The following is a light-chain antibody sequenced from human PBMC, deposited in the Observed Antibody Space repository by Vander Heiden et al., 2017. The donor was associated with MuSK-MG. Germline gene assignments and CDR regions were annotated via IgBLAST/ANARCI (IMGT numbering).Light chain of an antibody. CDR1: SSDVGNYNY. Sequence: QPALTQPPSASGSLGQSVTISCTGTSSDVGNYNYVSWYQQPPAKAPKLMIYEVSKRPAGVPDRFAGSESGNTATLTVAGRQAEDEDDYYCRSDADSNGLFGGGTTRTVL. CDR2: EVS. CDR3: RSDADSNGL. J-gene: IGLJ2*01. V-gene: IGLV2-8*01.